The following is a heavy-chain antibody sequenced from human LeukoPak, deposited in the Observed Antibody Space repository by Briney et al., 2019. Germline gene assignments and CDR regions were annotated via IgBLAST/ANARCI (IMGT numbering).Heavy chain of an antibody. Sequence: SGTLSLTCTVSGGSISSGGYYWSWIRQHPGKGLEWIGYIYYSGSTYYNPSLKSRVTISVDTSKNQFSLKLSSVTAADTAVYYCARAPGRMVATFGYFDYWGQGTLVTVSS. V-gene: IGHV4-31*03. CDR1: GGSISSGGYY. J-gene: IGHJ4*02. D-gene: IGHD5-12*01. CDR3: ARAPGRMVATFGYFDY. CDR2: IYYSGST.